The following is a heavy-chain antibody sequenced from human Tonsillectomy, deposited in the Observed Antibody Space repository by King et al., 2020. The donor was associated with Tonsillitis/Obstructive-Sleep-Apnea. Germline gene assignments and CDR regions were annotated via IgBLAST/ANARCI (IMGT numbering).Heavy chain of an antibody. V-gene: IGHV3-23*04. J-gene: IGHJ4*02. CDR1: GFTFSSYA. D-gene: IGHD6-13*01. Sequence: DVQLVESGGGLVQPGGSLRLSCAASGFTFSSYAMSWVRQAPGKGLEWVSAISGSGGSTYYADSVKGRFTISRDNSKNTLYLQMNSLRAEDTAVYYCAKDRVGTNGGIYYFDYWGQGTLVTVSS. CDR2: ISGSGGST. CDR3: AKDRVGTNGGIYYFDY.